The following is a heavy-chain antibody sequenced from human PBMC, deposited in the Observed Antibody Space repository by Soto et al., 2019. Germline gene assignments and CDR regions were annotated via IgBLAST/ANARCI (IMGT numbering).Heavy chain of an antibody. D-gene: IGHD3-22*01. CDR2: INHSGST. J-gene: IGHJ5*02. Sequence: PSETLSLTCAVYGGSFSGYYWSWIRQPPGKGLEWIGEINHSGSTNYNPSLKSRVTISVDTSKNQFSLKLSSVTAADTAVYYCARDSSGYKNWFDPWGQGTLVTVS. CDR1: GGSFSGYY. V-gene: IGHV4-34*01. CDR3: ARDSSGYKNWFDP.